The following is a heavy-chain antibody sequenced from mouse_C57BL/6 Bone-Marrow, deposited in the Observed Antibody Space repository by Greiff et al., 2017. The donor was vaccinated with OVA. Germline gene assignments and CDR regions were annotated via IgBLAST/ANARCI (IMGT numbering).Heavy chain of an antibody. CDR1: GFTFSSYG. D-gene: IGHD4-1*02. CDR2: ISSGGSYT. V-gene: IGHV5-6*01. J-gene: IGHJ3*01. Sequence: EVTLMESGGDLVKPGGSLKLSCAASGFTFSSYGMSWVRQTPDKRLEWVATISSGGSYTYYPDSVNGRFTISRDNAKNTLYLQMSSLKSEDTAMYYCARLNWDWAYWGQGTLVTVSA. CDR3: ARLNWDWAY.